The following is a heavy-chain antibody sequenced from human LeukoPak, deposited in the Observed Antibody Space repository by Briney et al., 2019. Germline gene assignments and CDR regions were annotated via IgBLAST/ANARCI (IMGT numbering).Heavy chain of an antibody. CDR1: GGSISSSNW. V-gene: IGHV4-4*02. D-gene: IGHD3-22*01. CDR3: ASVDYYDSSGYYYPGSFDY. Sequence: PSETLSLTCAVSGGSISSSNWWSWVRQPPGKGLEWIGEIYHSGSTNYNPSLKSRVTISVDKSKNQFSLKLSSVTAADTAVYYCASVDYYDSSGYYYPGSFDYWGQGTLVTVSS. CDR2: IYHSGST. J-gene: IGHJ4*02.